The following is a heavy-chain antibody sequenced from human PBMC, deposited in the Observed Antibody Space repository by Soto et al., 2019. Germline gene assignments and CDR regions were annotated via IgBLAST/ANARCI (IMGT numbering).Heavy chain of an antibody. CDR2: INHSGST. CDR3: ARLEGLATISYYFDF. Sequence: PSETLSLTCAVYGGSFSGYYWSWIRQPPGKGLEWIGEINHSGSTNYNPSLKSRVTISLDTSKSQFSLKLSSVTAADSAVYFCARLEGLATISYYFDFWGPGALVTVSS. J-gene: IGHJ4*02. D-gene: IGHD3-9*01. V-gene: IGHV4-34*01. CDR1: GGSFSGYY.